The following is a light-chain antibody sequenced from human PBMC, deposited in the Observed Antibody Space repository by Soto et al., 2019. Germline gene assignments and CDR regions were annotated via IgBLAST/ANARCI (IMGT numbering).Light chain of an antibody. J-gene: IGKJ1*01. V-gene: IGKV1-39*01. CDR1: QSISRD. CDR3: QQTYSTPWT. Sequence: DIQMTQSPSSLSASVGDSVTISCRASQSISRDLTWYQQKPGKAPSLLIFGASTLQPGVTPRFSGSGSGTDFTLIINNLQPEDSAPYFCQQTYSTPWTFGRGTKVEIK. CDR2: GAS.